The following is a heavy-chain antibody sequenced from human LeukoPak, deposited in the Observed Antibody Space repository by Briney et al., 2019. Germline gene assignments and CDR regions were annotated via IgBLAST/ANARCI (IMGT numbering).Heavy chain of an antibody. CDR1: GGSISSSSYY. D-gene: IGHD3-10*01. V-gene: IGHV4-39*01. Sequence: SETLSLTCTVSGGSISSSSYYWGWIRQPPGKGLEWIGSIYYSGSTYYNPSLKSRVTISVDTSKNQFSLKLSSVTAADTAVYYCARHRYYGSGNIWLDPWGQGTLVTVSS. CDR2: IYYSGST. CDR3: ARHRYYGSGNIWLDP. J-gene: IGHJ5*02.